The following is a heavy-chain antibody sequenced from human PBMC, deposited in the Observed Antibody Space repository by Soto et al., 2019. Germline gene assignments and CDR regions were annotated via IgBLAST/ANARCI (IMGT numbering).Heavy chain of an antibody. CDR1: GFPFSGSA. CDR2: IRRKSNSYAT. J-gene: IGHJ4*02. V-gene: IGHV3-73*01. Sequence: EVQLVESGGGLVQPGGSRKLSCAVSGFPFSGSAMHWVRQASGKGLEWVGRIRRKSNSYATAYAASVKGRFTISRDDSKNTAYLQMNSLKTEDTAVYYCTRGYGDYVRDYWGQGTLVTVSS. CDR3: TRGYGDYVRDY. D-gene: IGHD4-17*01.